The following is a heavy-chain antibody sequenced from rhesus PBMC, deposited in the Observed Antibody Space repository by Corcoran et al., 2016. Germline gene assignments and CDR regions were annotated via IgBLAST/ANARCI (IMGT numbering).Heavy chain of an antibody. CDR2: ISFTGGST. D-gene: IGHD2-27*01. Sequence: EVQLVESGGGLAKPGGSLRLSCAASGFSFSDYYMYWVRQAPGKGLEWVSGISFTGGSTYYVDSVKGRFTISRENAKNTLYLQMGSLRAEDTAVYYCARDGIVVVFTAHFDYWGQGVLVTVSS. V-gene: IGHV3S18*01. CDR3: ARDGIVVVFTAHFDY. CDR1: GFSFSDYY. J-gene: IGHJ4*01.